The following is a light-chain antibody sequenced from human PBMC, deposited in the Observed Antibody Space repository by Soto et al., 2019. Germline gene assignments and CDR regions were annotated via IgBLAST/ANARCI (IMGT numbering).Light chain of an antibody. J-gene: IGKJ5*01. Sequence: EIVLTQSPDTLSLSPGGRATLSCRASQSVTTRLAWYQQKPGQPPRLLISGASVRASGVPVRISGSGSGTDFTLTISRLEREDFARYYCQQYGGSPITFGLGTRLEVK. CDR3: QQYGGSPIT. V-gene: IGKV3-20*01. CDR2: GAS. CDR1: QSVTTR.